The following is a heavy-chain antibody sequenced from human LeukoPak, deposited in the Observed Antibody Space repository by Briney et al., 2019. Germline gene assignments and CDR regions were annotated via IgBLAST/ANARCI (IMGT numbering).Heavy chain of an antibody. V-gene: IGHV1-18*01. D-gene: IGHD3-10*01. J-gene: IGHJ4*02. CDR2: ISAYNGNT. CDR1: GYTFTSYG. CDR3: AGNYYGSGSYYNWGQGQFDY. Sequence: ASVKVSCKASGYTFTSYGIIWVRQAPGQGLEWMGWISAYNGNTNYAQKLQGRVTMTTDTSTSTAYMELRSLRSDDTAVYYCAGNYYGSGSYYNWGQGQFDYWGQGTMVTVSS.